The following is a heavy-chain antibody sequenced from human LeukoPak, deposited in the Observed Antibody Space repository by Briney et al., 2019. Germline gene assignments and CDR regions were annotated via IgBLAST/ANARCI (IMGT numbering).Heavy chain of an antibody. V-gene: IGHV3-48*01. D-gene: IGHD3-22*01. Sequence: GGSLRLSCAASGFTFTSYGMNWVRQAPGKGLEWVSYVSSGAGTMYYLASVKGRFTISRDNAKNSLHLQMDSLRAEDTAVYYCARDLGDSGYHPLDYWGQGTLVTVSS. J-gene: IGHJ4*02. CDR1: GFTFTSYG. CDR3: ARDLGDSGYHPLDY. CDR2: VSSGAGTM.